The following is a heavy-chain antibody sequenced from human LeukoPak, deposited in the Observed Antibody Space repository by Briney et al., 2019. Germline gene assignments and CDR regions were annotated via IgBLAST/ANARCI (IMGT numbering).Heavy chain of an antibody. CDR2: IYYSGST. D-gene: IGHD6-13*01. CDR3: ARAGAAAGTNLFDY. Sequence: PSETLSLTCTVSGGSISSYYWSWIRQPPGEGLEWIGYIYYSGSTNYNPSLKSRVTISVDTSKNQFSLKLSSVTAADTAVYYCARAGAAAGTNLFDYWGQGTLVTVSS. CDR1: GGSISSYY. V-gene: IGHV4-59*01. J-gene: IGHJ4*02.